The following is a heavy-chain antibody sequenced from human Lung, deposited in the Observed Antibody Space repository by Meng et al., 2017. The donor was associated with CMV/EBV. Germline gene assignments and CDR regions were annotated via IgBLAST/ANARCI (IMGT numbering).Heavy chain of an antibody. CDR2: ITSSGGYV. J-gene: IGHJ6*02. CDR1: GFTFSSYS. CDR3: ARDLLVESRNV. Sequence: GESXKISCAASGFTFSSYSMNWVRQAPGKGLEWVSSITSSGGYVYYADSVKGRFTASRDNAKNSLWLQMNSLRAEDSAVYYCARDLLVESRNVWGQGTPVTVSS. D-gene: IGHD2-8*02. V-gene: IGHV3-21*06.